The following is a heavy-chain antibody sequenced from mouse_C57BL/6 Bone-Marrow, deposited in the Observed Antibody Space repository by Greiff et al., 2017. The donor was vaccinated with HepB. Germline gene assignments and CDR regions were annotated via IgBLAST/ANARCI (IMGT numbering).Heavy chain of an antibody. Sequence: QVQPQQPGAELVKPGASVKMSCKASGYTFTSYWITWVKQRPGQGLEWIGDIYPGSGSTNYNEKFKSKATLTVDTSSSTAYMQLSSLTSEDSAVYYCARRGAYGSSYWYFDVWGTGTTVTVSS. CDR3: ARRGAYGSSYWYFDV. J-gene: IGHJ1*03. D-gene: IGHD1-1*01. CDR1: GYTFTSYW. V-gene: IGHV1-55*01. CDR2: IYPGSGST.